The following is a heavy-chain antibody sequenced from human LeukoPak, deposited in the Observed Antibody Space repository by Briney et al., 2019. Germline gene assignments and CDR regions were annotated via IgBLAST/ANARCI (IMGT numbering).Heavy chain of an antibody. J-gene: IGHJ5*02. CDR2: ISHSGST. CDR3: ARRLEVPGGIGWFDP. CDR1: VGSLSSGTYY. D-gene: IGHD2-2*01. V-gene: IGHV4-30-2*01. Sequence: SETLSLTCTVSVGSLSSGTYYWSWIRQPPGKGLEWIGYISHSGSTYYNPSLKSRVTISVDRSKNQFSLKLSSVTAADTAVYYCARRLEVPGGIGWFDPWGQGTLVTVSS.